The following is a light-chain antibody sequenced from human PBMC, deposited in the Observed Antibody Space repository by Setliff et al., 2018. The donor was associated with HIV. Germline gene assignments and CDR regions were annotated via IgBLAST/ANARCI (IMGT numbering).Light chain of an antibody. CDR3: CSFTSSSTLIM. V-gene: IGLV2-14*03. CDR1: SSDVGGYNY. J-gene: IGLJ3*02. CDR2: DVS. Sequence: QSALTQPASVSGSPGQSITISCTGTSSDVGGYNYVSWYQQHPGKAPKLLIFDVSDRPSGISNRFSGSKSGTTASLTISGLQAEDEADYYCCSFTSSSTLIMFGGGTK.